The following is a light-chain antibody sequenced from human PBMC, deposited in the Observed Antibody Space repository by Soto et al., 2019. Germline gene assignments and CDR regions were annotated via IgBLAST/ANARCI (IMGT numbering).Light chain of an antibody. CDR3: ETWDSNTWV. J-gene: IGLJ3*02. CDR2: LEGSGSY. Sequence: QLVLTQSSSASASLGSSVKLTCTLSSGHSSYIIAWHQQQPGKAPRYLTKLEGSGSYNKGSGVPDRFSGSSSGADRYLTISNLQSEDEADYYCETWDSNTWVFGGGTKLTVL. V-gene: IGLV4-60*03. CDR1: SGHSSYI.